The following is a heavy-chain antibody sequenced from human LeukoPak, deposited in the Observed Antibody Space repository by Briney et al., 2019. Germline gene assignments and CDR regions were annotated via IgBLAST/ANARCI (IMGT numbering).Heavy chain of an antibody. Sequence: GGSLRLSXAASGFTFSSYEMNWVRQAPGKGLEWVSYISSSGSTIYYADSVKGRFTISRDNAKNSLYLQMNSLRAEDTAVYYCARVFPAEGSAFDIWGQGTMVTVSS. CDR3: ARVFPAEGSAFDI. D-gene: IGHD2-21*01. J-gene: IGHJ3*02. V-gene: IGHV3-48*03. CDR2: ISSSGSTI. CDR1: GFTFSSYE.